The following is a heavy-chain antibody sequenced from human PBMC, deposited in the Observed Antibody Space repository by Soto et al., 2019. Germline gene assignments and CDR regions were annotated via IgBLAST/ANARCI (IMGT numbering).Heavy chain of an antibody. CDR1: GFTFNNFA. D-gene: IGHD6-25*01. CDR3: AKARGNTAAAGTYFFDY. CDR2: VTGSGTTT. Sequence: PGGSLRLSCAASGFTFNNFAMSWVRQAPGKGLEWVSAVTGSGTTTYYADSVKGRFTVSRDNSKNTLYVQMNSLRAEDTAIYYCAKARGNTAAAGTYFFDYWGQGALVTVSS. V-gene: IGHV3-23*01. J-gene: IGHJ4*02.